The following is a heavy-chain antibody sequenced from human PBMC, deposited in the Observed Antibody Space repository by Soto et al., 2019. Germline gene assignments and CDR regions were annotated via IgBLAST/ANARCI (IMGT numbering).Heavy chain of an antibody. CDR3: ARDKVADSVGWFDP. CDR2: IHYSGST. CDR1: GGSINSGGYH. J-gene: IGHJ5*02. V-gene: IGHV4-31*03. Sequence: SETLSLTCTVSGGSINSGGYHWSWIRQHPGKGLEWIGYIHYSGSTYHNPSLKSRVIMSVDTSKNQFSLKLSSVTAADTAVYYCARDKVADSVGWFDPWGQGTLVTVSS. D-gene: IGHD2-15*01.